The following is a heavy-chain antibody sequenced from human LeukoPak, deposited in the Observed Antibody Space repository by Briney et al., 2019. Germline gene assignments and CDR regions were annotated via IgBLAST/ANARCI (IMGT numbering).Heavy chain of an antibody. CDR2: ISIYNGNT. CDR1: GYTFTGYY. Sequence: ASVKVSCKASGYTFTGYYMHWVRQAPGQGLEWMGWISIYNGNTNYAQKIQGRVTMTRDTSTSTAYMELRSLRSDDAAIYYCVRGGYIYGYDYWGQGTLVTVSS. CDR3: VRGGYIYGYDY. V-gene: IGHV1-18*04. J-gene: IGHJ4*02. D-gene: IGHD5-18*01.